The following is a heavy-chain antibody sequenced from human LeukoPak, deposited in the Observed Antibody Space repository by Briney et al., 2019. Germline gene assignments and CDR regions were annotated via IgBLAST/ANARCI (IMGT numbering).Heavy chain of an antibody. Sequence: PGGSPRLSCAASGFTFSSYWMHWVRQAPGKGLVWVSRINSDGSSTSYADSVKGRFTISRDNAKNTLYLQMNSLRAEDTAVYYCASTSSSWEYNWFDPWGQGTLVTVSS. J-gene: IGHJ5*02. CDR1: GFTFSSYW. D-gene: IGHD6-13*01. V-gene: IGHV3-74*01. CDR2: INSDGSST. CDR3: ASTSSSWEYNWFDP.